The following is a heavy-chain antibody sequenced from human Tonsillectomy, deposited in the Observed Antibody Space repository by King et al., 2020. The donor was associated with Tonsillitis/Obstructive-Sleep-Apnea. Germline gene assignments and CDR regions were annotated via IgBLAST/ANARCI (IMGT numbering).Heavy chain of an antibody. CDR3: AGGVPAIIRDSFSV. J-gene: IGHJ3*01. CDR1: GDTFSNYA. V-gene: IGHV1-69*04. Sequence: QLVQSGAEVKKPGSSVKVSCKASGDTFSNYAVNWVRQAPGQGLEWMGRMVPILDIVNYAQNFQGRVTITAHKSTSTVYMELSSLGSEDTAVYYCAGGVPAIIRDSFSVWGQGSMVTVSS. CDR2: MVPILDIV. D-gene: IGHD2-2*01.